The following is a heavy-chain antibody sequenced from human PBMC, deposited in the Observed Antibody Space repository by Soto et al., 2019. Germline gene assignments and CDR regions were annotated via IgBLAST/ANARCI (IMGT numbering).Heavy chain of an antibody. CDR1: GFTFSSYS. V-gene: IGHV3-21*01. Sequence: GGSLRLSCAASGFTFSSYSMNWVRQAPGKGLEWVSSISSSSSYIYYADSVKGRFTISRDNAKNSLYLQMNSLRAEDTAVYYCASAYDSSGYMPFGNYYGMDVWGQGT. J-gene: IGHJ6*02. CDR2: ISSSSSYI. D-gene: IGHD3-22*01. CDR3: ASAYDSSGYMPFGNYYGMDV.